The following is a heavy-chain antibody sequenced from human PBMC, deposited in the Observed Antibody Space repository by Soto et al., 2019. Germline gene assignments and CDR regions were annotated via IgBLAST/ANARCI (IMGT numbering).Heavy chain of an antibody. CDR1: GYTFTSYY. CDR2: INPSGGST. J-gene: IGHJ6*02. V-gene: IGHV1-46*01. D-gene: IGHD3-22*01. CDR3: ARSRGYYDSSGYLGSPYYYYGMDV. Sequence: GASVKVSCKASGYTFTSYYMHWVRQAPGQGLEWMGIINPSGGSTSYAQKFQGRVTMTRDTSTSTVYMELSSLRSEDTAVYYCARSRGYYDSSGYLGSPYYYYGMDVWGQGTTVTVSS.